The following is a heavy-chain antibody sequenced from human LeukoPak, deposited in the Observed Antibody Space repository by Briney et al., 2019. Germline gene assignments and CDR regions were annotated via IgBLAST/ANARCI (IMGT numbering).Heavy chain of an antibody. CDR1: GFTFSNYE. CDR3: ARVLRYCSGGNCYSGGLGYMDV. Sequence: QPGGSLRLSCAASGFTFSNYEMNWVRQAPGKGLEWVAYISGSGSNIYYADSVKGRFTISRDNAKNSLFLQMNSLRAEDTAVYYCARVLRYCSGGNCYSGGLGYMDVWGKGTTVTISS. D-gene: IGHD2-15*01. J-gene: IGHJ6*03. CDR2: ISGSGSNI. V-gene: IGHV3-48*03.